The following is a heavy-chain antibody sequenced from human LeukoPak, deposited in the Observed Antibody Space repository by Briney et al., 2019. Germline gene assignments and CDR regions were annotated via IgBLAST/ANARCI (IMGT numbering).Heavy chain of an antibody. CDR2: INPNSGGT. CDR1: GYTFTGYY. J-gene: IGHJ6*02. V-gene: IGHV1-2*02. Sequence: GASVKVSCKASGYTFTGYYMHWVRQAPGQGLEWMGWINPNSGGTNYAQKFQGRVTMTRDTSISTAYMELSRLRSDDTAVYYCASHGLYDILTGYYYGMDVWGQGTTVTVSS. CDR3: ASHGLYDILTGYYYGMDV. D-gene: IGHD3-9*01.